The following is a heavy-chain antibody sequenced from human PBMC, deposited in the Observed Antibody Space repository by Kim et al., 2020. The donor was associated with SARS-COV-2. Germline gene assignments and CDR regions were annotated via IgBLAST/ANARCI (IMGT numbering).Heavy chain of an antibody. Sequence: PSLKSRVTISVDTSKNQFSLKLSSVTAADTAVYYCARALAGYSYGACLDYWGQGTLVTVSS. J-gene: IGHJ4*02. D-gene: IGHD5-18*01. V-gene: IGHV4-31*02. CDR3: ARALAGYSYGACLDY.